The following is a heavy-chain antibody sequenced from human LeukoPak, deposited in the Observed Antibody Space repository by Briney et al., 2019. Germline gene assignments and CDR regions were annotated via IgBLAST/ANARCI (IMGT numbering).Heavy chain of an antibody. CDR2: ISSSSSYI. Sequence: GGSLRLSCAASGFTFSSYSMNWVRQAPGKGLEWVSSISSSSSYIYYADSVKGRFTISRDNAKNSLYLQMNSLRAEDTAVYYCARDSNYDILTGYYMEDGIGAFDIWGXXXXXTVSS. CDR3: ARDSNYDILTGYYMEDGIGAFDI. D-gene: IGHD3-9*01. J-gene: IGHJ3*02. CDR1: GFTFSSYS. V-gene: IGHV3-21*01.